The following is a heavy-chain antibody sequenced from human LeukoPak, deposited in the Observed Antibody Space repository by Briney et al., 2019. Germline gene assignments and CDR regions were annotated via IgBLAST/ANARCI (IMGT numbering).Heavy chain of an antibody. CDR3: ARDRYYYDSSGEDSDAFDI. V-gene: IGHV1-2*02. CDR1: GYTFTGYY. Sequence: GASVKVSCKASGYTFTGYYMHWVRQAPGQGLEWMGWINPNSGGTNYAQKLQGRVTMTTDTSTSTAYMELRSLRSDDTAVYYCARDRYYYDSSGEDSDAFDIWGQGTMVTVSS. CDR2: INPNSGGT. J-gene: IGHJ3*02. D-gene: IGHD3-22*01.